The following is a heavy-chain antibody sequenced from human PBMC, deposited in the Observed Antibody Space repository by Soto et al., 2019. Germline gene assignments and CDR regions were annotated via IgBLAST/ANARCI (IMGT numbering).Heavy chain of an antibody. CDR1: GYTFTDYY. D-gene: IGHD3-9*01. J-gene: IGHJ2*01. CDR2: INPDRGAT. CDR3: ARRYCDVLAGYPSFDL. V-gene: IGHV1-2*02. Sequence: QVQLVQSGAEVKKPGASVKVSCKASGYTFTDYYMHWVRQAPGQGLEWMGWINPDRGATNYAQKFQGRVAMTRDTSISTAYMALSRLRSDDTAVYYGARRYCDVLAGYPSFDLWGRGTLVTVSS.